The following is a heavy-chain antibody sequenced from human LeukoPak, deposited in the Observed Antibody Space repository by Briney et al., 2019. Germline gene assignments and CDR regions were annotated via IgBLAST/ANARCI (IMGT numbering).Heavy chain of an antibody. J-gene: IGHJ6*02. V-gene: IGHV3-66*01. Sequence: GGSLRLSCAASGFTVSSNYMSWVRQAPGKGLEWVSVIYSGGSTYYADSVKGRFTISRDNSKNTLYLQMNSLRAEDTAVYYCATSGESNYYYYGMDVWGQGTTVTVSS. CDR3: ATSGESNYYYYGMDV. D-gene: IGHD3-16*01. CDR2: IYSGGST. CDR1: GFTVSSNY.